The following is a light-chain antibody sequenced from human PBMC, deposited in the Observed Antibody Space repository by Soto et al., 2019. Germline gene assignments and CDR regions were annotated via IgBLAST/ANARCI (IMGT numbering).Light chain of an antibody. Sequence: EIVLTQSRGTLSLSPGEGATLSCRASQSISRLYLSWYQQKPGQPPRLLIYGASTRATGIPARFSGSGSGTEFTLTISSLQSEDFAVYYCQQYNNWPRVTFGGGTKVDIK. CDR3: QQYNNWPRVT. CDR2: GAS. J-gene: IGKJ4*01. V-gene: IGKV3-15*01. CDR1: QSISRLY.